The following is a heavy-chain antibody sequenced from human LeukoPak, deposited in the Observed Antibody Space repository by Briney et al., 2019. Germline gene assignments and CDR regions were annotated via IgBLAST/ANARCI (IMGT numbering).Heavy chain of an antibody. Sequence: GGSLRLSCAASGFTFSSFGMSWVRQAPGKGLEWVSGLSYTGDSTHYADSVKGRFTISRDISKNTLYLQMNSLRAEDTAIYYCAKDRVGATLYFDCWGQGTLVTVSS. CDR3: AKDRVGATLYFDC. J-gene: IGHJ4*02. D-gene: IGHD1-26*01. V-gene: IGHV3-23*01. CDR1: GFTFSSFG. CDR2: LSYTGDST.